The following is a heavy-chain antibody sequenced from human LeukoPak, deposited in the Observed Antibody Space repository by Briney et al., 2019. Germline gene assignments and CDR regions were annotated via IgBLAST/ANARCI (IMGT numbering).Heavy chain of an antibody. J-gene: IGHJ6*02. CDR2: INHSGST. D-gene: IGHD6-13*01. CDR1: GGSFSGYY. V-gene: IGHV4-34*01. Sequence: SETLSLTCAVYGGSFSGYYWSWIRQPPGKGLEWIGEINHSGSTNYNPSLKSRVTISVDTSKNQFSLKLSSVTAADTAVYYCARDIAAAGYFYGMDVWGQGTTVTVSS. CDR3: ARDIAAAGYFYGMDV.